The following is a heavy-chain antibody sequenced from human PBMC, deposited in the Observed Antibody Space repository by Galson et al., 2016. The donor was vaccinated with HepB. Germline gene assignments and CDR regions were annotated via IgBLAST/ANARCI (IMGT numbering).Heavy chain of an antibody. CDR2: ISGSRAGT. V-gene: IGHV3-23*01. CDR1: GFTFSSYA. J-gene: IGHJ4*02. D-gene: IGHD6-19*01. Sequence: SLRLSCAASGFTFSSYAMSWVRQAPGKGLEWVSGISGSRAGTYYADSVKGRFTISRDNSKNKLYLQMNSLRAEDTAVYYCAKEETSDAWLVPRYFDYWGQGTLVTVSS. CDR3: AKEETSDAWLVPRYFDY.